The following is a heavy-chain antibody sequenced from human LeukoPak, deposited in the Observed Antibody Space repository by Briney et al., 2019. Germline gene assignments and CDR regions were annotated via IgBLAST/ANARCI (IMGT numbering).Heavy chain of an antibody. CDR2: MNPNSGNT. CDR1: RYSFTSYW. J-gene: IGHJ4*02. CDR3: AGWNYGLSY. D-gene: IGHD1-7*01. Sequence: GESLKISCKGSRYSFTSYWIGWVRQATGQGLEWMGWMNPNSGNTGYAQKFQGRVTMTRNTSISTAYMELSSLRSEDTAVYYCAGWNYGLSYWGQGTLVTVSS. V-gene: IGHV1-8*02.